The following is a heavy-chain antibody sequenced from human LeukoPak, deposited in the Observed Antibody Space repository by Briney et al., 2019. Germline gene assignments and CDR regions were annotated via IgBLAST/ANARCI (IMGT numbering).Heavy chain of an antibody. V-gene: IGHV3-23*01. J-gene: IGHJ4*02. CDR2: ITDSGGDT. CDR3: VKGSSSSRPYYFDY. D-gene: IGHD6-6*01. Sequence: GSLRLSCAAPGFTFSRYAMSWVRQAPGKGLEWVSAITDSGGDTFHADSVKGRLTISRDNSKNALYLQMNSLRVEDTAVYYCVKGSSSSRPYYFDYWGQGTLVTVSS. CDR1: GFTFSRYA.